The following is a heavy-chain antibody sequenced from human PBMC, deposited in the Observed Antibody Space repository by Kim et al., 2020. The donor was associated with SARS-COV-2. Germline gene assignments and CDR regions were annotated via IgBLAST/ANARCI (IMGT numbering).Heavy chain of an antibody. J-gene: IGHJ6*01. V-gene: IGHV3-30*18. CDR2: ISYDGSNK. CDR3: AKDNYYGSGSYYDELNY. Sequence: GGSLRLSCAASGFTFSSYGMHWVRQAPGKGLEWVAVISYDGSNKYYADSVKGRFTISRDNSKNTLYLQMNSLRAEDTAVYYCAKDNYYGSGSYYDELNY. D-gene: IGHD3-10*01. CDR1: GFTFSSYG.